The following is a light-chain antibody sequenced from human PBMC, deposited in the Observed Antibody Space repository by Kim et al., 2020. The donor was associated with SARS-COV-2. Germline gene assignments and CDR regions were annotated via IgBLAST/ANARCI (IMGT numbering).Light chain of an antibody. CDR1: QSILYTSNNKNF. J-gene: IGKJ4*01. CDR2: WAS. V-gene: IGKV4-1*01. CDR3: QQYYSSPPT. Sequence: DIVMTQSPDSLAVSLGERATINCKSSQSILYTSNNKNFLAWYQQKPRQPPKLLIYWASNRDSGVPDRFSGSGSGTDFTLTISSLQPDDVAVYYCQQYYSSPPTFGGGTKLEI.